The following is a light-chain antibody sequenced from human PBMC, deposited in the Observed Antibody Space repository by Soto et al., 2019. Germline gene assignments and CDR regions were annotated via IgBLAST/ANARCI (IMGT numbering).Light chain of an antibody. CDR1: QSVSSSY. CDR3: QQYGSSHT. CDR2: GAS. Sequence: EIVLTQSPATLSLSPGERATLSCGASQSVSSSYLAWYQQKPGLAPRLLIFGASTRATGIPDRFSGSGAGAYFNLTISRLEPADFGVYYCQQYGSSHTFGQGTRLEIK. V-gene: IGKV3D-20*01. J-gene: IGKJ5*01.